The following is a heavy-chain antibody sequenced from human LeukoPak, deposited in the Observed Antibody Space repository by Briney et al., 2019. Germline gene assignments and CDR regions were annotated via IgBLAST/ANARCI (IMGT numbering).Heavy chain of an antibody. J-gene: IGHJ6*02. CDR2: IIPIFGTA. CDR3: ASGEAGFYYYGVDV. CDR1: GGTFSSYA. D-gene: IGHD3-10*01. Sequence: GASVKVSCKASGGTFSSYAISWVRQAPGQGLEWMGGIIPIFGTANYAQKFQGRVTITADKSTSTAYMELSSLRSEDTAVYYCASGEAGFYYYGVDVWGQGTTVTVSS. V-gene: IGHV1-69*06.